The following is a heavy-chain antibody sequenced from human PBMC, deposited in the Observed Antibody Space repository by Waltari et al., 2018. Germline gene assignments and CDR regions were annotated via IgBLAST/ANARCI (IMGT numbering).Heavy chain of an antibody. CDR1: GYTFSSTG. Sequence: QAQLVQSGAEVQKPGAYGKVPCKASGYTFSSTGISWVRQAPGQGLEWMGWISAYNGYPNYAQKFQGRVTMTTDASTNTVYLELTSLTYDDTAVYYCARDDFWSDNYYYYMDVWGEGTTVTVSS. CDR2: ISAYNGYP. CDR3: ARDDFWSDNYYYYMDV. J-gene: IGHJ6*03. V-gene: IGHV1-18*01. D-gene: IGHD3-3*01.